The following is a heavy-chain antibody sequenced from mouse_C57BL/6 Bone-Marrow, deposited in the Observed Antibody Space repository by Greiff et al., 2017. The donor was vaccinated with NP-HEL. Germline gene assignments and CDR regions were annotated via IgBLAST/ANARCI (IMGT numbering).Heavy chain of an antibody. V-gene: IGHV1-64*01. Sequence: VQLQQSGAELVKPGASVKLSCKASGYTFTSYWMHWVKQRPGQGLEWIGMIHPNSGSTNYNEKFKSKATLTVDKSSSTAYMQLSSLTSEDSAVYYCARRGSTVVATPRYWGQGTTLTVSS. J-gene: IGHJ2*01. CDR3: ARRGSTVVATPRY. CDR2: IHPNSGST. CDR1: GYTFTSYW. D-gene: IGHD1-1*01.